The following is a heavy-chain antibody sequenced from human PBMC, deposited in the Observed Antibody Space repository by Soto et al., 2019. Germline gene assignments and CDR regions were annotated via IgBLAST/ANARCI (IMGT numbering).Heavy chain of an antibody. CDR2: IYYSGST. V-gene: IGHV4-31*03. J-gene: IGHJ5*02. CDR1: GGSISSGGYY. D-gene: IGHD6-6*01. CDR3: ARGSARVFWFDP. Sequence: QVQLQESGPGLVKPSQTLSLTCTVSGGSISSGGYYWSWIRQHPGKGLEWIGYIYYSGSTYYNPSLKSRVTISVDTSKNQLSLKLSSVTAADTAVYYCARGSARVFWFDPWGQGTLVTVSS.